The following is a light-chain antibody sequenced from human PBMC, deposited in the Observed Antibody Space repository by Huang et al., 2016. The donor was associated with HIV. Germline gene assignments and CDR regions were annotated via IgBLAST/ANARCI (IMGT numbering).Light chain of an antibody. CDR2: ATS. V-gene: IGKV1-16*01. J-gene: IGKJ2*01. Sequence: DIQMTQSPSSLSASVGDRVPITCRASQDISDYLAWFQQKPGKAPNSLIFATSTLHSGVPSRFSGSGSGTAFTLTINNLQPEDLATYYCQQYSDYPRTFGQGTKLDIK. CDR1: QDISDY. CDR3: QQYSDYPRT.